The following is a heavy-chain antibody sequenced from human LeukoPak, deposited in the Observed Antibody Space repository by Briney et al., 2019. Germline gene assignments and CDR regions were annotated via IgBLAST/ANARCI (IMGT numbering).Heavy chain of an antibody. D-gene: IGHD6-13*01. CDR3: ARGRRYSSSCFDI. CDR2: INHSGST. CDR1: GGSFSGYY. Sequence: PSETLSLTCAVYGGSFSGYYWSWIRQPPGKGLEWIGEINHSGSTNHNPSLKSRVTMSVDTSKNQFSLKLSSVTAADTAVYYCARGRRYSSSCFDIWGQGTMVTVSS. J-gene: IGHJ3*02. V-gene: IGHV4-34*01.